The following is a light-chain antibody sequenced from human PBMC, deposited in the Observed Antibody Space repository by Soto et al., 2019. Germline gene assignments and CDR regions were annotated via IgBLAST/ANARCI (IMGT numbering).Light chain of an antibody. J-gene: IGKJ1*01. CDR2: KAS. CDR3: QQYNSYPT. V-gene: IGKV1-5*03. Sequence: DIQMTQSPSTLSASVGDRVTITCRASQSISSWLAWYQQKPGKAPKLLIYKASSFESGVPSRVSGSGSGTEFTLTISSLQPDDFATYYCQQYNSYPTFGQGTKVEIK. CDR1: QSISSW.